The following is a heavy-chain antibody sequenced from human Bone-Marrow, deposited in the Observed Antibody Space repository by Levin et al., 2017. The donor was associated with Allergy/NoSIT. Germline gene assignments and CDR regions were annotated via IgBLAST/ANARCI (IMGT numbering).Heavy chain of an antibody. J-gene: IGHJ3*02. Sequence: SQTLSLTCTVSGGSISSSSYYWGWIRQPPGKGLEWIGSIYYSGSTYYNPSLKSRVTISVDTSKNQFSLKLSSVTAADTAVYYCARQWGQQLVPVAFDIWGQGTMVTVSS. CDR2: IYYSGST. D-gene: IGHD6-13*01. CDR3: ARQWGQQLVPVAFDI. CDR1: GGSISSSSYY. V-gene: IGHV4-39*01.